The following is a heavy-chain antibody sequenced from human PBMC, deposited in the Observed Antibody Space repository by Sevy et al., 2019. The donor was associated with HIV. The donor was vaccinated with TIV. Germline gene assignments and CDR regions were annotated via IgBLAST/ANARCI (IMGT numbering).Heavy chain of an antibody. CDR3: ATTKDYYDSSGSPFDY. Sequence: ASVKVSCKVSGYTLTQLSMHWVRQAPGKGLEWMGSFDPEDGETLYAQKFQGRVTMTEDTSTNTAYMELSSLRSEDTDVYYCATTKDYYDSSGSPFDYWGQGTLVTVSS. CDR1: GYTLTQLS. V-gene: IGHV1-24*01. D-gene: IGHD3-22*01. J-gene: IGHJ4*02. CDR2: FDPEDGET.